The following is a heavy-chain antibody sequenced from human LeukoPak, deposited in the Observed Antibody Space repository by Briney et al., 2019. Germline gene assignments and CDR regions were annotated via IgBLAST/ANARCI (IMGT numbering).Heavy chain of an antibody. D-gene: IGHD4-17*01. V-gene: IGHV3-23*01. CDR3: ARVTLYGESALDY. J-gene: IGHJ4*02. CDR1: GFTFSSYA. CDR2: ISGSGHST. Sequence: GGSLRLSCKASGFTFSSYAMSWVRQAPGKGLEWVSVISGSGHSTYYVESVKGRFTISRDNSKNSLYLQMNSLTAEDTGVYYCARVTLYGESALDYWGQGTLVTVSS.